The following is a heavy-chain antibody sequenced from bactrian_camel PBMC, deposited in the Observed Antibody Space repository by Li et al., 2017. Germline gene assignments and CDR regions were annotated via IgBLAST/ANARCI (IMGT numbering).Heavy chain of an antibody. CDR2: FPGDGST. CDR3: AAETYYSDHDPFLFEHCLFGI. J-gene: IGHJ6*01. D-gene: IGHD4*01. CDR1: DNFRATMC. Sequence: HVQLVESGGGSVQAGGSLRLSCEASDNFRATMCMGWFRQAPGKEREGVATVFPGDGSTHYADSVKGRFTISQDNAKNTMYLHVNSLKPEDAAVYYCAAETYYSDHDPFLFEHCLFGIWGQGTQVTVS. V-gene: IGHV3S53*01.